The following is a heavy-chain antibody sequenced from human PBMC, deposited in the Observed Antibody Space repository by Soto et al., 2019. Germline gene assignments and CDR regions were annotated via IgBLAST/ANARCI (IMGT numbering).Heavy chain of an antibody. V-gene: IGHV1-8*01. CDR3: VRGLEWLRNY. CDR2: MNPNSGDT. J-gene: IGHJ4*02. Sequence: QVQLVQSGAEVKKPGASVKVSCKATGYTFTTYDINWVRQATGQGLEWMGWMNPNSGDTGYAQKFQGRVTMTRDTSISTAYMELSTLTSAATAVYYCVRGLEWLRNYWGQGTLVTVSS. CDR1: GYTFTTYD. D-gene: IGHD5-12*01.